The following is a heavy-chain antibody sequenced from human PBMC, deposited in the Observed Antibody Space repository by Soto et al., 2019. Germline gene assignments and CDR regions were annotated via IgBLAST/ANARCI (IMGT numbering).Heavy chain of an antibody. D-gene: IGHD3-10*01. CDR3: ARIGSGSYPH. CDR1: GFSLSTRGMG. J-gene: IGHJ1*01. V-gene: IGHV2-5*02. Sequence: QITLKESGPTLVKPTQTLTLTCTFSGFSLSTRGMGVGWIRQPPGKALEWLALIYWDDDKRYSPSLKSRLTITKDTSKNQVVLTMTNMDPVDTASYCCARIGSGSYPHWCQGTLVTVSS. CDR2: IYWDDDK.